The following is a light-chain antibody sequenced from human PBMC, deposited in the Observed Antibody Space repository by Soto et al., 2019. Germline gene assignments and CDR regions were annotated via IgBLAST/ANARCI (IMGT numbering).Light chain of an antibody. CDR3: QQRVHWLT. CDR1: QSVSAY. CDR2: DVS. Sequence: EVVLTQSPASLSLSPGERATLSCRASQSVSAYLAWYQQKAGQAPRLLIYDVSNRAPGIPARFTGSGSGTDFTLTISSLEPEDSAVYYCQQRVHWLTFGGGTKM. V-gene: IGKV3-11*01. J-gene: IGKJ4*01.